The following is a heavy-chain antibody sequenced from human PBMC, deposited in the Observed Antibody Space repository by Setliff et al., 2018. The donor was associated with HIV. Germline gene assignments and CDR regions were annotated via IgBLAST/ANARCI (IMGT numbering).Heavy chain of an antibody. V-gene: IGHV1-69*05. D-gene: IGHD2-2*01. CDR3: AREAFCSSTSCHFQGGDH. CDR1: GGTFSSYA. Sequence: SVKVSCKASGGTFSSYAISWVRQAPGQGLEWMGGIIPIFGTANYAQKFQGRVTITTDESTSTAYMELSSLRSEDTAVYYCAREAFCSSTSCHFQGGDHWGQGTLVTVSS. CDR2: IIPIFGTA. J-gene: IGHJ4*02.